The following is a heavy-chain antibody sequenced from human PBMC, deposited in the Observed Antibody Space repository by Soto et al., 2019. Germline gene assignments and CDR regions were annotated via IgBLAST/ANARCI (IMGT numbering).Heavy chain of an antibody. CDR3: ARNCDFWSGYLYPWFAP. D-gene: IGHD3-3*01. CDR2: FNAGNGNT. J-gene: IGHJ5*02. V-gene: IGHV1-3*01. Sequence: QVQLVQSGAEVKKPGASVKVCCKASGYTFTSYAMHWVRPAPGQRLEWMGWFNAGNGNTKYSQKFQGRVTITRDTSASTAYMDLCSLRSEDTAVYYCARNCDFWSGYLYPWFAPSGQGTLVTVSS. CDR1: GYTFTSYA.